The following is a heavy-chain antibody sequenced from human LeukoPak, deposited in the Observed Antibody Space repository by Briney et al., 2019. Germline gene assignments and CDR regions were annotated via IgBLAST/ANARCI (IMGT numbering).Heavy chain of an antibody. J-gene: IGHJ3*02. CDR3: ARGPRITMIVVVTRRASDI. Sequence: SETLSLTCAVYGGSFSGYYWSWIRQPPGKGLEWIGEINHSGSTNYNPSLKSRVTISVDTSKNQFSLKLSSVTAADTAVYYCARGPRITMIVVVTRRASDIWGQGTMVTVSS. CDR1: GGSFSGYY. D-gene: IGHD3-22*01. CDR2: INHSGST. V-gene: IGHV4-34*01.